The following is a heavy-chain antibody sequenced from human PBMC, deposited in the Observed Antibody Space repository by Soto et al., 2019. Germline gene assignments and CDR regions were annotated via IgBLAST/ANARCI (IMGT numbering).Heavy chain of an antibody. CDR3: AKGPEYAILTGCDS. CDR2: ISGGGGST. CDR1: GFTFSLSA. Sequence: EVQLLESGGGFVQPGESLRLSCAASGFTFSLSAMSWVRQAPGRGLEWVSAISGGGGSTEYADSVKGRFTISRHNSKNTVHLQMNSLRAEDTAVYYCAKGPEYAILTGCDSWGQGALVTVSS. V-gene: IGHV3-23*01. D-gene: IGHD3-9*01. J-gene: IGHJ4*02.